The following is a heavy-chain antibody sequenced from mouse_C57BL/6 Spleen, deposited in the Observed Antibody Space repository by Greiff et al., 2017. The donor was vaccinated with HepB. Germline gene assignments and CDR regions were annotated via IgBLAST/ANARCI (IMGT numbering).Heavy chain of an antibody. Sequence: VKLMESGAELARPGASVKLSCKASGYTFTSYGISWVQQRPGQGLEWIGEIYPRSGNTYYNEKFKGKATLTADKSSSTAYMQIRSLTSEDSAVYCCAREEGYWYFDVWGTGTTVTVSS. J-gene: IGHJ1*03. CDR1: GYTFTSYG. CDR3: AREEGYWYFDV. CDR2: IYPRSGNT. V-gene: IGHV1-81*01.